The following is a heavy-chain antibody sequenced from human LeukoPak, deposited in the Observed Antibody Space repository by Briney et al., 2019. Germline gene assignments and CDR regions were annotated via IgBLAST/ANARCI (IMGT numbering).Heavy chain of an antibody. CDR2: INHSGST. J-gene: IGHJ4*02. Sequence: PSETLSLTCTVSGGSISSYYWSWIRQPPGKGLEWIGEINHSGSTNYNPSLKSRVTISVDTSKNQFSLKLSSVTAADTAVYYCASKGVVAGNPFDYWGQGTLVTVSS. D-gene: IGHD6-19*01. CDR1: GGSISSYY. CDR3: ASKGVVAGNPFDY. V-gene: IGHV4-34*01.